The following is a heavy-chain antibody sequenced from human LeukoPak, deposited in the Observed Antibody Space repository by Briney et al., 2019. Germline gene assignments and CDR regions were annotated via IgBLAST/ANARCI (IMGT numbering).Heavy chain of an antibody. V-gene: IGHV4-39*01. D-gene: IGHD5-24*01. CDR2: IYYSGST. CDR3: ARHQGGDGYNYYYYMDV. Sequence: PSETLSLTCTVSGGSISSSSYYWGWIRQPPGKGLEWLGSIYYSGSTYYKPSLRSRVTISVDTSKSQFSLKLSSVTAADTAVYYCARHQGGDGYNYYYYMDVWGKGTTVTVSS. CDR1: GGSISSSSYY. J-gene: IGHJ6*03.